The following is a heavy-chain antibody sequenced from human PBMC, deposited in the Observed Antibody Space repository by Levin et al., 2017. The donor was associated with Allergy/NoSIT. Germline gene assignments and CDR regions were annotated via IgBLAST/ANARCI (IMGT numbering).Heavy chain of an antibody. J-gene: IGHJ3*02. CDR3: ARGSWLVLAFDI. CDR1: GYTFTGYY. V-gene: IGHV1-2*06. CDR2: INPNSGGT. Sequence: GESLKISCKASGYTFTGYYMHWVRQAPGQGLEWMGRINPNSGGTNYAQKFQGRVTMTRDTSISTAYMELSRLRSDDTAVYYCARGSWLVLAFDIWGQGTMVTVSS. D-gene: IGHD2/OR15-2a*01.